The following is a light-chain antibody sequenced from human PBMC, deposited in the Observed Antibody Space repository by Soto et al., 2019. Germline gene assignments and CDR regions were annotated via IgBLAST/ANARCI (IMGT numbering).Light chain of an antibody. CDR1: SSNIGTNY. V-gene: IGLV1-47*02. J-gene: IGLJ2*01. CDR3: AAWDDSLSGVV. Sequence: QSVLTQPPSASGTPGQRVTFSCSGSSSNIGTNYVYWYQQFPGTAPKLLIHSNNQRPSGVPDRFSGSKSGTSASLAISGLLSEDEADYYCAAWDDSLSGVVFGGGTKLTVL. CDR2: SNN.